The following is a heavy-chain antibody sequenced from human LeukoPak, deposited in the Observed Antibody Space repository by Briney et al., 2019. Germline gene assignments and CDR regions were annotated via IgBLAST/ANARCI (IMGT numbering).Heavy chain of an antibody. CDR2: ISGSGGST. CDR3: ARHYDYIWGSYRYMPPDY. CDR1: GFTFSNYA. J-gene: IGHJ4*02. D-gene: IGHD3-16*02. V-gene: IGHV3-23*01. Sequence: SGGSLRLSCAASGFTFSNYAMSWVRQAPGKGLEWVSAISGSGGSTYYADSVKGRFTISRDNSKNTLYLQMNSLRAEDTAVYYCARHYDYIWGSYRYMPPDYWGQGTLVTVSS.